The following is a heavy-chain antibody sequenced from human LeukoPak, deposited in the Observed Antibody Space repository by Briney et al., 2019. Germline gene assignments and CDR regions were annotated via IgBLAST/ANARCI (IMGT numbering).Heavy chain of an antibody. CDR2: IYYSGST. V-gene: IGHV4-39*01. CDR1: GGSISSSSYY. Sequence: PSETLSLTCTVSGGSISSSSYYWGWIRQPPGKGLEWIGSIYYSGSTYYNPSLKSRVTISVDTSKNQFSLKLSSVTAADTAVYYCARRGIAVAPGGFDYWGQGTLVTVSS. CDR3: ARRGIAVAPGGFDY. J-gene: IGHJ4*02. D-gene: IGHD6-19*01.